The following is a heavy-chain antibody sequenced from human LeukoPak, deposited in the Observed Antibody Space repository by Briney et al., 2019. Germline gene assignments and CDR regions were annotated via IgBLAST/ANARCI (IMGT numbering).Heavy chain of an antibody. CDR1: GYSIGSGYY. CDR2: IYHSGSA. V-gene: IGHV4-38-2*02. Sequence: SETLSLTCTVSGYSIGSGYYWGWIRQPPGKGLEWIGSIYHSGSAYYNPSLKSRVTISVDTSKNQFSLKLSSVTAADTAVYYCARAPHFFDTSGSRYYFDYWGQGALVTVSS. CDR3: ARAPHFFDTSGSRYYFDY. J-gene: IGHJ4*02. D-gene: IGHD3-22*01.